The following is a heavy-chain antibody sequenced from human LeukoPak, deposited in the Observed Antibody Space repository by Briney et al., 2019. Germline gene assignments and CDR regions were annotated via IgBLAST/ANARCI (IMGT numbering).Heavy chain of an antibody. CDR1: IDSINNDYYY. J-gene: IGHJ4*02. CDR3: TVGGDGTKVDH. V-gene: IGHV4-31*11. D-gene: IGHD3-10*01. Sequence: SETLSLTCAVSIDSINNDYYYWSWTRQHPGEGLEWVGHISYSGSASYNPSLRSRVTISVDTSKNQFSLKLSSVTAADSAMYYCTVGGDGTKVDHWGQGTLVTVSS. CDR2: ISYSGSA.